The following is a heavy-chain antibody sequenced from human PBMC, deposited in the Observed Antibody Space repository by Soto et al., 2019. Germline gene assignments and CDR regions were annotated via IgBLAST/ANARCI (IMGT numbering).Heavy chain of an antibody. CDR2: FDPEDGET. D-gene: IGHD3-3*01. J-gene: IGHJ4*02. V-gene: IGHV1-24*01. Sequence: ASVKVSCKVSGYTLTELSMHWVRQAPGKGLEWMGGFDPEDGETIYAQKFQGRVTMTEDTSIDTAYMELSSLRSEDTAVYYCARGSPQGLYYDFWSGYLYYFDYWGQGTLVTVSS. CDR1: GYTLTELS. CDR3: ARGSPQGLYYDFWSGYLYYFDY.